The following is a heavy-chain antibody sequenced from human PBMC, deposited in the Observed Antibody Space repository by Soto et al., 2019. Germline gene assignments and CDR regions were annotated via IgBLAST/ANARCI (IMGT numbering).Heavy chain of an antibody. V-gene: IGHV5-51*01. Sequence: LGESLKISCKGSGYSFTSYWIGWVRQMPGKGLEWMGIFYPGDSDTRYSPSFQGQVTISADKSISTAYVLWSSLKASDTAMYYCARRRYYHSSGYVYYYYGMDVWGQGTTVTVSS. CDR3: ARRRYYHSSGYVYYYYGMDV. CDR1: GYSFTSYW. D-gene: IGHD3-22*01. J-gene: IGHJ6*02. CDR2: FYPGDSDT.